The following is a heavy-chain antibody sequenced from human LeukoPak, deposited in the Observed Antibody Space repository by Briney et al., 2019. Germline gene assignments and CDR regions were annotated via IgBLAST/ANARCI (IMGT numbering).Heavy chain of an antibody. CDR2: IYGSGGRR. J-gene: IGHJ4*02. V-gene: IGHV3-23*01. CDR1: GFTFSSYA. D-gene: IGHD1/OR15-1a*01. Sequence: PGGSLRLSCAASGFTFSSYAMSWVRQAPGKGLEWVSVIYGSGGRRSYDDSVKGRFTIARDNSKDTLYLQMNSLRAEDTAVYYGAKDLSPDQQTYDFDYRGQGTLVTVSS. CDR3: AKDLSPDQQTYDFDY.